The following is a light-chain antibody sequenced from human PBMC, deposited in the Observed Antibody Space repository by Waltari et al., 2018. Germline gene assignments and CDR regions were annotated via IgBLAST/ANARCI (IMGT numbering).Light chain of an antibody. V-gene: IGLV2-23*03. CDR2: GCS. CDR3: CSYAGSSTFEV. J-gene: IGLJ2*01. Sequence: QSALTQPASVSGSPGQSITISCTGTSSDVGSYNLVSWYQQHPGKAPKLMIYGCSKEPSGVSSRFSGSKSGNTASLRISGLQAEDEADYYCCSYAGSSTFEVFGGGTKLTVL. CDR1: SSDVGSYNL.